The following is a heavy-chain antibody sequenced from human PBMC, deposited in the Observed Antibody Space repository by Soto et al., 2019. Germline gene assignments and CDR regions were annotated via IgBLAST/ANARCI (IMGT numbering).Heavy chain of an antibody. Sequence: GGSLRLSCAASGFTFSSYAMSWVRQAPGKGLEWVSAISGSGGSTYYADSVKGRFTISRDNSKNTLYLQMNSLRAEDTAVYYCAKAQQLRFLEWLLLDAFDIWGQGTMVTVSS. CDR2: ISGSGGST. V-gene: IGHV3-23*01. CDR1: GFTFSSYA. CDR3: AKAQQLRFLEWLLLDAFDI. D-gene: IGHD3-3*01. J-gene: IGHJ3*02.